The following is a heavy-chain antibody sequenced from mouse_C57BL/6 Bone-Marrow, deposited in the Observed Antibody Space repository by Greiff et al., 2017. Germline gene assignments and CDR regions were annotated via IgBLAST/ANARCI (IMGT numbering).Heavy chain of an antibody. J-gene: IGHJ2*01. Sequence: EVQLKESGAELVRPGASVKLSCTASGFNIKDDYMHWVKQRPEQGLEWIGWIDPENGDTEYASKFQGKATITADTYSNTAYLQLSSLTSEDTSVYYCTTGIFTTVAPDYWGQGTTLTVSS. CDR1: GFNIKDDY. CDR3: TTGIFTTVAPDY. CDR2: IDPENGDT. D-gene: IGHD1-1*01. V-gene: IGHV14-4*01.